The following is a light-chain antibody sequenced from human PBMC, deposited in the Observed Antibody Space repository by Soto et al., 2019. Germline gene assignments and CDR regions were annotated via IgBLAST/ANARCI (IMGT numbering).Light chain of an antibody. J-gene: IGKJ2*01. CDR2: GTS. CDR3: QQYGSSPYT. V-gene: IGKV3-20*01. Sequence: EIVVTQSPGALSLSPGERATLSCRASQSISTTYLAWYQQRPGQAPRLLIYGTSSRATGIPDRFSGSGSATDFTLTINRLEPEDFAVYYCQQYGSSPYTLGQGTKLEIK. CDR1: QSISTTY.